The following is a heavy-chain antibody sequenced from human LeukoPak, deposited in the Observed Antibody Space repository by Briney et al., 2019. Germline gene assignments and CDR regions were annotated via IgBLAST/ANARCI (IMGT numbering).Heavy chain of an antibody. CDR1: GFTFSSYW. D-gene: IGHD3-9*01. V-gene: IGHV3-7*01. Sequence: GGSLRLSCAASGFTFSSYWMSWVRQAPGKGLEWGANIKQDGSEKYYVDSVKGRFTISRDNAKNSLYLQMNSLRAEDTAVYYCARDAPGRIFHGYGMGVWGQGTTVTVSS. CDR3: ARDAPGRIFHGYGMGV. CDR2: IKQDGSEK. J-gene: IGHJ6*02.